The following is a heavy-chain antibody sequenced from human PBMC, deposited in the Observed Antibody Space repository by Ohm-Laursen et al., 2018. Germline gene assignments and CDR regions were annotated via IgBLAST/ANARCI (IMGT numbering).Heavy chain of an antibody. CDR1: GFTFSSYA. V-gene: IGHV3-23*01. CDR3: AKRIGGPNAVDI. D-gene: IGHD2-15*01. J-gene: IGHJ3*02. CDR2: ISSSGSNT. Sequence: SLRLSCAAFGFTFSSYAMKWVRQAPGKGLEWVSAISSSGSNTYYADSVKGRFTISRDNSKSTLYLQMNSLRAEDTAVYYCAKRIGGPNAVDIWGQGTMVTVSS.